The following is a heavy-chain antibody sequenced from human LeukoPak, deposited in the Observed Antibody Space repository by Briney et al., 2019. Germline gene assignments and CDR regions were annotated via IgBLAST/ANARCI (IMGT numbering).Heavy chain of an antibody. V-gene: IGHV5-51*01. J-gene: IGHJ4*02. CDR1: GYSFTNYW. CDR2: IYPGDFHT. Sequence: GESLKISCKGSGYSFTNYWIGWVRQMPGKGLEWMGIIYPGDFHTRYSPSFQGQVTISVDKSISTAYLQWSSLKASDTAIYYCARRSPNYYGSGSYKYFDYWGQGTLVTVSS. CDR3: ARRSPNYYGSGSYKYFDY. D-gene: IGHD3-10*01.